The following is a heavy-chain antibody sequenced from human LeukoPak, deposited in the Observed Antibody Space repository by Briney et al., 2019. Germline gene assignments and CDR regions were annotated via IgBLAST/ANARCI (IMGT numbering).Heavy chain of an antibody. D-gene: IGHD2-15*01. Sequence: GRSLRLSCAASGFTFSRYGIHWVRQAPGKGLEWVAVISHDGSNNYYADSAKGRFTISRDNSKNTLYLQMISLRAEDTAVYYCAKDTCSGGSCYYYYGMDVWGQGTTVTVSS. V-gene: IGHV3-30*18. J-gene: IGHJ6*02. CDR1: GFTFSRYG. CDR3: AKDTCSGGSCYYYYGMDV. CDR2: ISHDGSNN.